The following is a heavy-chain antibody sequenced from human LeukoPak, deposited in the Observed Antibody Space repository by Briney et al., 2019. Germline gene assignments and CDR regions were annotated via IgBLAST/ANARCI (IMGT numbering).Heavy chain of an antibody. D-gene: IGHD6-19*01. CDR3: ARNSGWYGVS. CDR2: VDYSGGDT. CDR1: GFTLSSYE. V-gene: IGHV3-23*01. Sequence: GGSLRLSCTVSGFTLSSYEMSWIRQAPGKGLEWVSSVDYSGGDTHYADSVMGRFTISRDNSKNILYLQLNSLSADETAVYCCARNSGWYGVSWGQGTLVTVSS. J-gene: IGHJ4*02.